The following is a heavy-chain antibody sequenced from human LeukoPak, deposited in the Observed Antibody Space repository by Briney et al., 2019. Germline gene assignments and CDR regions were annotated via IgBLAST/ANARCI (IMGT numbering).Heavy chain of an antibody. Sequence: SETLPLTCTVSGGSISSYYWSWIRQPPGKGLEWIGYIYYSGSTNYNPSLKSRVTISVDTSKNQFSLKLSSVTAADTAVYYCARSADIYDILTGPSFHFFDYWGQGTLVTVSS. J-gene: IGHJ4*02. D-gene: IGHD3-9*01. CDR3: ARSADIYDILTGPSFHFFDY. V-gene: IGHV4-59*01. CDR1: GGSISSYY. CDR2: IYYSGST.